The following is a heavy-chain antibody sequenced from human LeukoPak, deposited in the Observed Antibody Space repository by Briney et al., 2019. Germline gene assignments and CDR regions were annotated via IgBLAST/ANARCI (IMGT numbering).Heavy chain of an antibody. V-gene: IGHV4-4*07. J-gene: IGHJ5*02. CDR2: IYTSGST. Sequence: SETLSLTCTASGGSISSYYWSWIRQPAGKGLEWIGRIYTSGSTNYNPSLKSRVTMSEDTSKNQFSLKLSSVTAADTAVYYCARDRGMWVTGTTNWFDPWGQGTLVTVSS. CDR3: ARDRGMWVTGTTNWFDP. D-gene: IGHD1-7*01. CDR1: GGSISSYY.